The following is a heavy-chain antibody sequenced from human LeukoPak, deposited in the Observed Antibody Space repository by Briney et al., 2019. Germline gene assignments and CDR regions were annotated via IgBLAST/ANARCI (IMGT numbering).Heavy chain of an antibody. Sequence: PGGSLRLSCAASGFTFSRYATSWVRQAPGKGLEWVSAISGSGGTTYYADSVKGRFTISRDNSKSTLYLQMNSLRAEDTAVYYCAKEDCGVDCSTFDYWGQGTLVTVSS. CDR1: GFTFSRYA. CDR3: AKEDCGVDCSTFDY. CDR2: ISGSGGTT. D-gene: IGHD2-21*02. J-gene: IGHJ4*02. V-gene: IGHV3-23*01.